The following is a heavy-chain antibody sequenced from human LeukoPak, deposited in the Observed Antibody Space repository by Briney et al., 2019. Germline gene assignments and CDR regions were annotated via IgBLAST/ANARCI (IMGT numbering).Heavy chain of an antibody. CDR3: AREGIAVASTNYNWFAP. V-gene: IGHV3-23*01. Sequence: RPGGSLRLSCAASGFTFSNYAMSWVRQAPGKGLEWVSTITSGDTIYYADSVKGRFTISRDNSKNTLYLQMNSLTAEDTAVYHCAREGIAVASTNYNWFAPWGQGSLVTVSS. D-gene: IGHD6-19*01. CDR1: GFTFSNYA. J-gene: IGHJ5*02. CDR2: ITSGDTI.